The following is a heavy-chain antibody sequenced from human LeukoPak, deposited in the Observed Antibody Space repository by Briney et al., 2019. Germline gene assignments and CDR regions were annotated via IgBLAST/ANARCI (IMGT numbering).Heavy chain of an antibody. Sequence: QPGGSLRLSCAASGFTFSSYAMSWVRQAPGKGLEWVSAISGSGGATYYADSVKGRFTISRDNSKNTPYLQMNSLRAEDTAVYYCAKDVSSSWYVDWHDAFDIWGQGTMVTVSS. CDR1: GFTFSSYA. J-gene: IGHJ3*02. CDR3: AKDVSSSWYVDWHDAFDI. V-gene: IGHV3-23*01. CDR2: ISGSGGAT. D-gene: IGHD6-13*01.